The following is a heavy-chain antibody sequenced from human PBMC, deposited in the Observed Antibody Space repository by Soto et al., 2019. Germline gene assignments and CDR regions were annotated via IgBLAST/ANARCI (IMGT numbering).Heavy chain of an antibody. CDR1: GFTFSSYD. CDR2: ISVTGSGT. CDR3: ARTTTTKIREY. V-gene: IGHV3-23*01. D-gene: IGHD4-17*01. J-gene: IGHJ4*02. Sequence: EVQLLESGGGLVQPGGSLGLSCAASGFTFSSYDMSWVRQAPGKGLEYVSSISVTGSGTYYADSVKGRFTISRDNSKNTLYLQMNSLRVEDTAVYSCARTTTTKIREYWGQGTLVTVSS.